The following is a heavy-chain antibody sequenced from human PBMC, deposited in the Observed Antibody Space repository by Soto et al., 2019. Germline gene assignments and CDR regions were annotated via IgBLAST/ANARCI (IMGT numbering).Heavy chain of an antibody. D-gene: IGHD3-3*01. CDR2: ISYDGSNK. Sequence: GGSLRLSCAASGFTFSSYGMHWVRQAPGKGLEWVAVISYDGSNKYYADSVKGRFTISRDNSKNTLYLQMNSLRAEDKAVYYCAKTITVFVYYYYYGMDVWGQGTTVTVSS. CDR3: AKTITVFVYYYYYGMDV. V-gene: IGHV3-30*18. J-gene: IGHJ6*02. CDR1: GFTFSSYG.